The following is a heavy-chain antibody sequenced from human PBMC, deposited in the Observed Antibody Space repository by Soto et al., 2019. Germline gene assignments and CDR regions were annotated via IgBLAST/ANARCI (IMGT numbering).Heavy chain of an antibody. CDR2: IGGTGGST. CDR3: AKEDDFWSGYSPFDS. Sequence: GGSLRLSCAASGFIFSSYAMTWVRQAPGKGLEWVSGIGGTGGSTYYGDSVKGRFTISRDNSKNTVFLQMNTLRVEDTAVYYCAKEDDFWSGYSPFDSWGQGTMVTVSS. CDR1: GFIFSSYA. V-gene: IGHV3-23*01. D-gene: IGHD3-3*01. J-gene: IGHJ3*02.